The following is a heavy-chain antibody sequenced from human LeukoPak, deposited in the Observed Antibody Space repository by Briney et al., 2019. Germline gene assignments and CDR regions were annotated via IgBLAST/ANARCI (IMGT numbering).Heavy chain of an antibody. Sequence: GGSLRLSCAASGFTFSSYSMNWVRQAPGKGLEWVSYISSSSSTIYYADSVKGRFTISRDNAKNSLYLQMNSLRAEDTAVYYCAREGRWLQLRELFDYWGQGTLVTVSS. D-gene: IGHD5-24*01. CDR3: AREGRWLQLRELFDY. V-gene: IGHV3-48*04. CDR1: GFTFSSYS. CDR2: ISSSSSTI. J-gene: IGHJ4*02.